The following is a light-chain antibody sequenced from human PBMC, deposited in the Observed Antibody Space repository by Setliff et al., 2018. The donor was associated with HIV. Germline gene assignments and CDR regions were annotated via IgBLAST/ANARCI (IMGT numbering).Light chain of an antibody. Sequence: QSALTQPAAVSGSPGQSITISCTGSNSNIGTYNLVSWYQQVPGRAPRLMIFEDNKRPSGVSDRFSGSKSGYTASLTISGLQPGDEADYYCCSYAGRNTFHMIFGGGTK. J-gene: IGLJ2*01. CDR2: EDN. CDR3: CSYAGRNTFHMI. V-gene: IGLV2-23*02. CDR1: NSNIGTYNL.